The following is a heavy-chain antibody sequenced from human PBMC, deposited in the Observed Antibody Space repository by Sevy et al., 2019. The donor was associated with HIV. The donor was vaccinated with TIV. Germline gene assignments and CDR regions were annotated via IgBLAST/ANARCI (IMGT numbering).Heavy chain of an antibody. CDR3: ATTKDYYERSAYPVDY. V-gene: IGHV1-24*01. J-gene: IGHJ4*02. CDR1: GYTLTEFA. Sequence: ASVKVSCRVSGYTLTEFAMHWVRQAPGKGLEWMGTFDPEDDETMYAQKFQGRVTLTEDTSTDTAYMELSSLRSEDTAVYYCATTKDYYERSAYPVDYWGQGTLVTVSS. CDR2: FDPEDDET. D-gene: IGHD3-22*01.